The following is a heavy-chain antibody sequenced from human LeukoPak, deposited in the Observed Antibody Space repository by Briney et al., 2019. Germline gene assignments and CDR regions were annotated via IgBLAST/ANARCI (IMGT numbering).Heavy chain of an antibody. J-gene: IGHJ3*02. V-gene: IGHV1-18*01. CDR3: ARAQSRTHWDGFDI. CDR1: GDTFSIYA. Sequence: ASVKVSCKASGDTFSIYAISWARQAPGRGLEWMGWISTDNGNTNYVQNLQGRVSMTRDTFTSTVYMELRSLRSDDTAVYYCARAQSRTHWDGFDIWGQGTMVTVPS. CDR2: ISTDNGNT. D-gene: IGHD5-24*01.